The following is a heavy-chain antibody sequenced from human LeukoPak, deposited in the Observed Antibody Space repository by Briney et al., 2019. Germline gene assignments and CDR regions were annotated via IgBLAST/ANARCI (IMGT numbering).Heavy chain of an antibody. Sequence: SETLSLTCAVYGGSFSGYYWSWIRQPPGKGLEWIGEINHSGSTNYNPSLKSRVTISVDTSKNQFSLELSSVTAADTAVYYCAGGPYYYDSSGPIDYWGREPWSPSPQ. D-gene: IGHD3-22*01. CDR3: AGGPYYYDSSGPIDY. CDR2: INHSGST. J-gene: IGHJ4*02. CDR1: GGSFSGYY. V-gene: IGHV4-34*01.